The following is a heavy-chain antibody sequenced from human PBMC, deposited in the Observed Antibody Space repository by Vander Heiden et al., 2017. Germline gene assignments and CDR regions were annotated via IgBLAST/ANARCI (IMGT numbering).Heavy chain of an antibody. CDR2: ISYDGSNK. Sequence: QVQLVESGGGLVQPARSLRLSCPASGFTFSRSGTHRVRQAPGKGLEWVAVISYDGSNKYYADSVKGRFTISRDNSKNTLYLQMNSLRAEDTAVYYCAKWAMGSGVDYWGQGTLVTVSS. J-gene: IGHJ4*02. D-gene: IGHD1-26*01. CDR1: GFTFSRSG. CDR3: AKWAMGSGVDY. V-gene: IGHV3-30*18.